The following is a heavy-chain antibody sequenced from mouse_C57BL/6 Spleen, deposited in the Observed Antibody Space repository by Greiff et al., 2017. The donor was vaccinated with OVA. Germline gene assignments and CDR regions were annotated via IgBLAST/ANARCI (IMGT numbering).Heavy chain of an antibody. CDR2: ISSGGDYI. V-gene: IGHV5-9-1*02. J-gene: IGHJ4*01. CDR1: GFTFSSYA. D-gene: IGHD2-5*01. Sequence: EVKLVESGAGLVKPGGSLKLSCAASGFTFSSYAMSWVRQTPEKRLEWVAYISSGGDYIYYADTVKGRFTISRDNARNTLYLQMSSLKSEDTAMYYCTRYSNYGAYAMDYWGQGTSVTVSS. CDR3: TRYSNYGAYAMDY.